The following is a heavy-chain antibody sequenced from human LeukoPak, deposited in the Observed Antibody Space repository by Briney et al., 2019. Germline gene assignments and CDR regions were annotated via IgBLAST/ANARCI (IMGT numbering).Heavy chain of an antibody. CDR1: GLTFSSYW. V-gene: IGHV3-74*01. J-gene: IGHJ5*02. D-gene: IGHD1-1*01. Sequence: PGGSQRLSCAAAGLTFSSYWMHWVRQAPGKGLEWVSRMDTDGRTIDYAESVKGRFTISRDNAKDTLYLQMSSLRDEDSAVYYCISVLCGRDDQWGRGTLVTVSS. CDR3: ISVLCGRDDQ. CDR2: MDTDGRTI.